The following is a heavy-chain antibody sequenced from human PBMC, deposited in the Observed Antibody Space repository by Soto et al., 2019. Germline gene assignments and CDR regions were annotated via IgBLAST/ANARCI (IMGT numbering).Heavy chain of an antibody. Sequence: SETLSLTCTVSGGSISSSSYYWGWIRQPPGKGLEWIGCIYYSGSTNYNPSLKSRVTISVDTSKNQFSLKLSSVTAADTAVYYCARQQWLVLNAFDIWGQGTMVTVSS. CDR3: ARQQWLVLNAFDI. V-gene: IGHV4-39*07. CDR1: GGSISSSSYY. J-gene: IGHJ3*02. D-gene: IGHD6-19*01. CDR2: IYYSGST.